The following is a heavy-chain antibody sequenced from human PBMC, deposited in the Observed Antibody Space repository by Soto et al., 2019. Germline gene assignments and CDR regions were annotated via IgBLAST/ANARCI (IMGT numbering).Heavy chain of an antibody. CDR1: GGSISSGGYY. J-gene: IGHJ6*02. Sequence: SDTLSLTCTVSGGSISSGGYYWSWIRQHPGKGLGWIGNIYYSGSTYYNPSLKSRVTISVDTSKNQLSLKLSSVTGADTAVYYCARVTAVAAGFNYYYGMDVWGQGTTVTVSS. D-gene: IGHD6-19*01. V-gene: IGHV4-31*03. CDR3: ARVTAVAAGFNYYYGMDV. CDR2: IYYSGST.